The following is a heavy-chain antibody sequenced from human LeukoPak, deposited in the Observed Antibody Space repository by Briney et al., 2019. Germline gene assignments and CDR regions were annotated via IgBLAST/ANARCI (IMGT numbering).Heavy chain of an antibody. J-gene: IGHJ4*02. CDR2: ISGDGGST. V-gene: IGHV3-43*02. Sequence: PGGSLRLSCAASGFTFDDYAMHWVRQAPGKGLEWVSLISGDGGSTYYADSVKGRFTISRDNSKNSLYLQMNSLRTEDTALYYCAKYRYDYVWGSYRQYFDYWGQGTLVTVSS. D-gene: IGHD3-16*02. CDR1: GFTFDDYA. CDR3: AKYRYDYVWGSYRQYFDY.